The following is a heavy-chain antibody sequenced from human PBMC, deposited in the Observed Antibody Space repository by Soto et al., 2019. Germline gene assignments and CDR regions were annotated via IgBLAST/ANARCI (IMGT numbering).Heavy chain of an antibody. V-gene: IGHV1-8*01. CDR2: INPNSGNI. CDR3: ARGRASGSYYLLDY. J-gene: IGHJ4*02. Sequence: ASVKVSCKASGNTFTSYDINWVRQATGHGLEWMGWINPNSGNIVYAQKFQGRVTMTRDTAIRTAYMEVSRLRSDDTAVYYCARGRASGSYYLLDYWGQGTLGTGSS. D-gene: IGHD3-10*01. CDR1: GNTFTSYD.